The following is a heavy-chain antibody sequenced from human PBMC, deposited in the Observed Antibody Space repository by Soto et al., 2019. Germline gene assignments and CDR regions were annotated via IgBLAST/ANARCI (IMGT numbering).Heavy chain of an antibody. J-gene: IGHJ4*02. D-gene: IGHD1-26*01. Sequence: QVQLVQSGPEVKEPGASVKVSCKASGYTFTSYGITWVRQGPGQGLEWVGWISGYNGDTNYAQKGLGRISVTSDTSTSTAYLEVRSLRSDDTAVYYCAREVGAWFDFWGQGTLVTVSS. CDR1: GYTFTSYG. CDR3: AREVGAWFDF. CDR2: ISGYNGDT. V-gene: IGHV1-18*01.